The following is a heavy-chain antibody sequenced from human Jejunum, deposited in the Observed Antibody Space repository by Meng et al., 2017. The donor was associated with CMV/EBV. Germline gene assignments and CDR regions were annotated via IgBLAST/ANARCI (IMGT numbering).Heavy chain of an antibody. J-gene: IGHJ5*01. CDR2: VNPNSGKT. V-gene: IGHV1-8*01. CDR3: ARRRNWFDS. CDR1: GYPLTNSD. Sequence: SCKASGYPLTNSDIYLVRQATGQGPEWMGWVNPNSGKTGYAQKFQGRLIMSRNSSIDTAYMELSSLRSDDTAVYYCARRRNWFDSWGQGTRVTVSS.